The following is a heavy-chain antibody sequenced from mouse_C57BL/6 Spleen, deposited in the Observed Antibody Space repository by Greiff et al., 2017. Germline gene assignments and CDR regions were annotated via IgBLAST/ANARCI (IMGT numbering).Heavy chain of an antibody. J-gene: IGHJ1*03. D-gene: IGHD3-3*01. Sequence: QVHVKQPGTELVKPGASVKLSCKASGYTFTSYWMHWVKQRPGQGLEWIGNINPSNGGTNYNEKFKSKATLTVDKSSSTAYMQLSSLTSEDSAVYYCARRGTRGYFDVWGTGTTVTVSS. CDR2: INPSNGGT. V-gene: IGHV1-53*01. CDR3: ARRGTRGYFDV. CDR1: GYTFTSYW.